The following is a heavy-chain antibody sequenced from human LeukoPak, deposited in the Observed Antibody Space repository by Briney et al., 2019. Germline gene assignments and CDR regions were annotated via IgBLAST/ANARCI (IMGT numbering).Heavy chain of an antibody. J-gene: IGHJ4*02. V-gene: IGHV3-23*01. CDR1: GFTFSSYA. D-gene: IGHD3-22*01. Sequence: GGSLRLSCAASGFTFSSYAMSWVRQAPGKGLEWVSAISGSGGSTYYADSVKGRFTISRDNSKNTPYLQMSSLRAEDTAVYYCAKFVSFDSFDYWGQGTLVTVSS. CDR3: AKFVSFDSFDY. CDR2: ISGSGGST.